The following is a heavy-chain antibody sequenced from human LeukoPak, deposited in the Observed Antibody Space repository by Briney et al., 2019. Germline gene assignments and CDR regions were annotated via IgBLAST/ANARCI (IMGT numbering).Heavy chain of an antibody. J-gene: IGHJ4*02. V-gene: IGHV4-34*01. CDR2: INHSGST. CDR1: GGSFSDYY. D-gene: IGHD5-12*01. Sequence: SETLSLTCAVYGGSFSDYYWSWIRQPPGKGLEWIGEINHSGSTNYNPSLKSRVTISVDTSKNQFSLKLSSVTAADTAVYYCARDLVASFDYWGQGTLVTVSS. CDR3: ARDLVASFDY.